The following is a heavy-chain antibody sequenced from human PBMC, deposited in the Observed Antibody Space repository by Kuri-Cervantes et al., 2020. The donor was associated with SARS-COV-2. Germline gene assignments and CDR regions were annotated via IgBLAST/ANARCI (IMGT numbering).Heavy chain of an antibody. CDR1: GFTFSSYE. Sequence: GESLKISCAASGFTFSSYEMNWVRQAPGKGLEWVSYISSSGSTIYYADSVKGRFTISRDNAKNSLYLQMNSLRAEDTAVYYCARAVRYYDILTGYYNGPYYYYGMDVWGQGTMVTVSS. V-gene: IGHV3-48*03. J-gene: IGHJ6*02. D-gene: IGHD3-9*01. CDR3: ARAVRYYDILTGYYNGPYYYYGMDV. CDR2: ISSSGSTI.